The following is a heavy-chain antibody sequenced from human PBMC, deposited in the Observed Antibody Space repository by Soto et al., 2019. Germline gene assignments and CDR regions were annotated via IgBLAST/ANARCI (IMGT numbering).Heavy chain of an antibody. V-gene: IGHV3-23*01. CDR2: ISGSGGST. CDR1: GFTFSSYA. J-gene: IGHJ4*02. D-gene: IGHD3-10*01. CDR3: AKDRKRYYYGSGSYLVGTELDY. Sequence: GGSLRLSCAASGFTFSSYAMSWVRQAPGKGLEWVSAISGSGGSTYYADSVKGRFTISRDNSKNTLYLQMNSLRAEDTAVYYCAKDRKRYYYGSGSYLVGTELDYWGQGTLVTVSS.